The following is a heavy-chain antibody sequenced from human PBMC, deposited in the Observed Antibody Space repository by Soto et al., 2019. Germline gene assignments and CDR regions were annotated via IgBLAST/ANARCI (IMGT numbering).Heavy chain of an antibody. J-gene: IGHJ4*02. V-gene: IGHV3-53*01. CDR1: GFTVISNY. Sequence: GGALRLSCAASGFTVISNYMSWVRQAPGKGLEWVSVIYSGGSTYYADSVKGRFTISRDNSKNTLYLQMNSLRAEDTAVYYCASSIAARPFQFDYWGQGTLVTVSS. CDR2: IYSGGST. CDR3: ASSIAARPFQFDY. D-gene: IGHD6-6*01.